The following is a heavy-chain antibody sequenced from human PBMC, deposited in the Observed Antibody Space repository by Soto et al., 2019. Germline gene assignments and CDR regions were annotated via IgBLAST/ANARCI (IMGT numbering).Heavy chain of an antibody. D-gene: IGHD2-15*01. Sequence: GGSLRLSCAASGFTFSSYSMNWVRQAPGKGLEWVSSISSSSSYIYYADSVKGRFTISRDNAKNSLYLQMNSLRAEDTAVYYCARGSCSGGSCFDFTQPIRYWGQGTLVTVSS. CDR1: GFTFSSYS. V-gene: IGHV3-21*01. J-gene: IGHJ4*02. CDR3: ARGSCSGGSCFDFTQPIRY. CDR2: ISSSSSYI.